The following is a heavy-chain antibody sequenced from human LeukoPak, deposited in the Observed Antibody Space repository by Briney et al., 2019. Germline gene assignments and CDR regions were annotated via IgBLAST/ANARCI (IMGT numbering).Heavy chain of an antibody. CDR1: GFTFISYS. Sequence: PGGSLRLSCAASGFTFISYSKNWVRQARSRGLAGVASISSSSSYIYYADSVKGRFTISRDNAKNSLYLQMNSLRAEDTAVYYCARDRVATLGHFDYWGQGTLVTVSS. V-gene: IGHV3-21*01. CDR3: ARDRVATLGHFDY. CDR2: ISSSSSYI. J-gene: IGHJ4*02. D-gene: IGHD5-12*01.